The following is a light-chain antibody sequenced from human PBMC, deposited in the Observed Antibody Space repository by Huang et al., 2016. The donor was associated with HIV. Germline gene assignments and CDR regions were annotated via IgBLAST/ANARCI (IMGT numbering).Light chain of an antibody. CDR1: HIVISH. Sequence: ETVMTQSPVTLSVSPGDRASLSCTSSHIVISHLAWYQQKPGQAPRLLIYDASTRATVVPAMFSCSVAGTEFTLRISTLQSEDSAVYYCQQYNDFRSTFGPGTRVEIK. V-gene: IGKV3-15*01. J-gene: IGKJ3*01. CDR2: DAS. CDR3: QQYNDFRST.